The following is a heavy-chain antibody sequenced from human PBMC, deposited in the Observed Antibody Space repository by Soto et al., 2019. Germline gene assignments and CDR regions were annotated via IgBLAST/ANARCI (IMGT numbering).Heavy chain of an antibody. CDR2: IYSGGSI. V-gene: IGHV3-53*01. J-gene: IGHJ6*02. CDR1: GFIVSSHY. D-gene: IGHD2-2*01. CDR3: ARDRGDCSSVSCYGSFYYGMDV. Sequence: EVQLVEAGGGLIQPGGSLRLSCAASGFIVSSHYMRWVRQAPGKGLEWVSAIYSGGSIYYTDSVEGRFTISRDVSKNILYLQMNSLRADDTAVYYCARDRGDCSSVSCYGSFYYGMDVWGQGTTVIVS.